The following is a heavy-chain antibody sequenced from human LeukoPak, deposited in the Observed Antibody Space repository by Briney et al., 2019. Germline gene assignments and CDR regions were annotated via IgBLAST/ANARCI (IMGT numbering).Heavy chain of an antibody. CDR1: GGSFSGYY. J-gene: IGHJ4*02. V-gene: IGHV4-34*01. D-gene: IGHD3-3*01. CDR3: ARDGGSYPYYFDY. Sequence: SETLSLTCAVYGGSFSGYYWSWIRQPPGKGLEWIGEINHSGSTYYNPSLKSRVTISVDRSKNQFSLKLSSVTAADTAVYYCARDGGSYPYYFDYWGQGTLVTVSS. CDR2: INHSGST.